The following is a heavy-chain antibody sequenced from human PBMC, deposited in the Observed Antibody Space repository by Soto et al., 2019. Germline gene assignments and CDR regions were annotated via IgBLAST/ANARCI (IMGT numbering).Heavy chain of an antibody. CDR1: GFTFSRYW. V-gene: IGHV3-74*01. D-gene: IGHD3-3*01. Sequence: EVQLVESGGGLVQPGGSLRLSCAASGFTFSRYWMHWVRQAPGKGLVWVSRIDSYGSRTSQVDSVEGRFTISRDNAKNALYLQMNGLSVEDRAVYYCARGWVEGLSRQPPTDYWGQGTLVTVSS. J-gene: IGHJ4*02. CDR3: ARGWVEGLSRQPPTDY. CDR2: IDSYGSRT.